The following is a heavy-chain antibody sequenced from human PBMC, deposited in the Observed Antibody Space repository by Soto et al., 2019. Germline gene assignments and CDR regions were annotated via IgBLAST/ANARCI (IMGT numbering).Heavy chain of an antibody. V-gene: IGHV2-70*01. CDR2: IDWDDDK. J-gene: IGHJ6*02. D-gene: IGHD6-13*01. Sequence: PTLVNPTQTLTLTCTFSGFSLSTSGMCVSWIRQPPGKALEWLALIDWDDDKYYSTSLKTRLTISKDTSKNQVVLTMTNMDPVDTATYYCARIRKGSSGRGPYYYYYGMDVWGQGTTVTVSS. CDR3: ARIRKGSSGRGPYYYYYGMDV. CDR1: GFSLSTSGMC.